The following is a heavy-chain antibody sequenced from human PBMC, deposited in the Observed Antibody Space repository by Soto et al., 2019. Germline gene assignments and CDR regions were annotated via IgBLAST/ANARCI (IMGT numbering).Heavy chain of an antibody. CDR1: GYTFTGYY. CDR2: INPNSGGT. D-gene: IGHD3-10*01. CDR3: ASTVLSGFGDTLLYYFDY. J-gene: IGHJ4*02. V-gene: IGHV1-2*04. Sequence: ASVKVSCKASGYTFTGYYMHWVRQAPGQGLEWMGWINPNSGGTNYAQKFQGWVTMTRDTSISTAYMELSRLRSDDTAVYYCASTVLSGFGDTLLYYFDYWGQGTLVTVSS.